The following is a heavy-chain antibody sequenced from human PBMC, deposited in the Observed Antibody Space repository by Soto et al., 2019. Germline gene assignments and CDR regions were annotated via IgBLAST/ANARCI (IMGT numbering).Heavy chain of an antibody. D-gene: IGHD2-2*01. CDR1: GFTFSSYS. CDR3: ARDRGYCSSTSCPRSSIDY. Sequence: EVQLVESGGDLVQPGGSLRLSCTASGFTFSSYSMNWVRQAPGKGLEWVSYISSGSSTIDYPDSVKGRLTISRDNARNSLYLQMNSLRAEDTAVYYCARDRGYCSSTSCPRSSIDYWGQGTLVTVSS. CDR2: ISSGSSTI. J-gene: IGHJ4*02. V-gene: IGHV3-48*01.